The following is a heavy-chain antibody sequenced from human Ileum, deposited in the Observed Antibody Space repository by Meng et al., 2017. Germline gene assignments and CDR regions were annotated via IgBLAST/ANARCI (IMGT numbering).Heavy chain of an antibody. Sequence: QVQLQESGPGLVKPSQTLSLNCSVSNGSLTNVNNYWNWIRQAPGQALEHIGYIYYDGSSYTTPSLKSRVTMSIDTSTNQFSLRLDSVTAADTAVYYCAREFYVDTAMVIDSWGPGALVTVSS. CDR1: NGSLTNVNNY. D-gene: IGHD5-18*01. CDR3: AREFYVDTAMVIDS. CDR2: IYYDGSS. V-gene: IGHV4-30-4*01. J-gene: IGHJ4*02.